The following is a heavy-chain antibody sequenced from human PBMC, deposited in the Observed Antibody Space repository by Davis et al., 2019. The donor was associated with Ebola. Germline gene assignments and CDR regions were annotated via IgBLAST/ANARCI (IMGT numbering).Heavy chain of an antibody. V-gene: IGHV3-64D*08. CDR2: ISSNGGST. CDR1: GFTFSSYA. Sequence: GESLKTPCSASGFTFSSYAMHWVRQAPGKGLEYVSAISSNGGSTDYADSVKGRFTISRDNSKNTLYLQMSSLRAEDTAVYYCVSRMDVWGQGTTVTVSS. CDR3: VSRMDV. J-gene: IGHJ6*02.